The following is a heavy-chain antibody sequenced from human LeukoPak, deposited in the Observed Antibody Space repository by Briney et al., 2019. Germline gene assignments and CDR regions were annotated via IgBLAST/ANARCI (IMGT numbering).Heavy chain of an antibody. Sequence: PSETLSLTCTVSGGSISSSSYYWGWIRQPPGKGLEWIGSIYYSGSTYYNPSLKSRVTISVDTSKNQFSLKLSSVTAADTAVYYCARGGDGYNFRLISYYYGMDVWGQGTTVTVSS. CDR3: ARGGDGYNFRLISYYYGMDV. J-gene: IGHJ6*02. V-gene: IGHV4-39*07. D-gene: IGHD5-24*01. CDR1: GGSISSSSYY. CDR2: IYYSGST.